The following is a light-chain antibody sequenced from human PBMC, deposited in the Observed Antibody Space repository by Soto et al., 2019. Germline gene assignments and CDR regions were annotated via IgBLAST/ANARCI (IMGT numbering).Light chain of an antibody. CDR2: EVS. CDR3: CSYAGSSTSVV. V-gene: IGLV2-23*02. Sequence: QSALTQPASVSGSPGQSITISCTGTSSDVGSYNLVSWYQQHPSKAPKLMIYEVSKRPSGVSNRFSGSKSGNTASLTISGLQAEDEADYYCCSYAGSSTSVVFGGGTKVTVL. CDR1: SSDVGSYNL. J-gene: IGLJ2*01.